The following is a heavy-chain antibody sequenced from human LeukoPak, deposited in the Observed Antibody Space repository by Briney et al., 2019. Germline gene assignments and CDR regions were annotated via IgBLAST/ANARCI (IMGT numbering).Heavy chain of an antibody. D-gene: IGHD5-12*01. Sequence: SETLSLTCTVSGGSISSSSYYWGWIRQPPGKGLEWIGSIYYSGSTYYNPSLKSRVTISVDTSKNQFSPKLSSVTAADMAVYYCARLGGYDLPYYFDYWGQGTLVTVSS. V-gene: IGHV4-39*01. CDR2: IYYSGST. J-gene: IGHJ4*02. CDR1: GGSISSSSYY. CDR3: ARLGGYDLPYYFDY.